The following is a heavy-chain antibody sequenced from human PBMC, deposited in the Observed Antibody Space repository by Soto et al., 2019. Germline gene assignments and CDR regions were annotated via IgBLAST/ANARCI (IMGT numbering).Heavy chain of an antibody. J-gene: IGHJ3*02. Sequence: SETLSLTCTVSGGSISSGDYYWSWVRQPPGKGLEWIAYIYYSGTTYYNPSLKSRVTMSRDTSKNQFSLKLESVTAADTAVYYFAIVVGELDYSSSSDAFDIWGQGTMVIVSS. D-gene: IGHD6-6*01. CDR1: GGSISSGDYY. CDR2: IYYSGTT. CDR3: AIVVGELDYSSSSDAFDI. V-gene: IGHV4-30-4*01.